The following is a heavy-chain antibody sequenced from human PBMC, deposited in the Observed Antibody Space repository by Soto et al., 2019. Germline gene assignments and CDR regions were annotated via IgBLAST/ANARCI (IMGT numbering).Heavy chain of an antibody. J-gene: IGHJ4*02. Sequence: EVQLVESGGGLVQPGGSLRLSCAASGFTFSSYWMSWVRQAPGKGLEWVANIKQDGSEKYYVDSVKDRFTISRDNAKNSLYLQMNSVSVEATAVYYGAGDLGATPIPTYWGQGTLVTVSS. CDR3: AGDLGATPIPTY. CDR1: GFTFSSYW. CDR2: IKQDGSEK. D-gene: IGHD2-15*01. V-gene: IGHV3-7*04.